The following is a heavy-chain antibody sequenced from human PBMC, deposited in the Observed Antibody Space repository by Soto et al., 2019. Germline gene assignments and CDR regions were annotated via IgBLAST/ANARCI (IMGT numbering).Heavy chain of an antibody. CDR1: GGSISSSSYY. D-gene: IGHD3-3*01. J-gene: IGHJ6*02. Sequence: PSETLSLTCTVSGGSISSSSYYWGWIRQPPGKGLEWIGSIYYSGSTYYNPSLKSRVTISVDTSKNQFSLKLSSVTAADTAVYYCARQYYDFWSGYYAAYYYYGMDVWGQGTTVTVSS. CDR3: ARQYYDFWSGYYAAYYYYGMDV. V-gene: IGHV4-39*01. CDR2: IYYSGST.